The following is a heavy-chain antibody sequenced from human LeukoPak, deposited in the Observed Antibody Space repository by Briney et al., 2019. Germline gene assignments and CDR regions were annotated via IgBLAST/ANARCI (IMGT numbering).Heavy chain of an antibody. V-gene: IGHV3-21*01. Sequence: GGSLRLSCAASGFTFSSYAMSWVRQAPGKGLEWVSSISTSGNYIYYVDSLKGRFTISRDNAKNSLSLQMNSLRAEDTAVYYCARSYGSGSSTLGYWGQGTLVTVSS. J-gene: IGHJ4*02. CDR2: ISTSGNYI. CDR1: GFTFSSYA. D-gene: IGHD3-10*01. CDR3: ARSYGSGSSTLGY.